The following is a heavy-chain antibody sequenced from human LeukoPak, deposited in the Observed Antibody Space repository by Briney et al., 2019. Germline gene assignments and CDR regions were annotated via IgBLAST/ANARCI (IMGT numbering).Heavy chain of an antibody. CDR2: IYTSGST. J-gene: IGHJ3*02. CDR3: ARVGATGRGAFDI. Sequence: PSETLSLTWTVSGGSISSGSYYWSWIRQPAGKGLEWIGRIYTSGSTNYNPSLKSRVTISVDTSRNQFSLKLSSVTAADTAVYYCARVGATGRGAFDIWGQGTMVTVSS. V-gene: IGHV4-61*02. CDR1: GGSISSGSYY. D-gene: IGHD1-26*01.